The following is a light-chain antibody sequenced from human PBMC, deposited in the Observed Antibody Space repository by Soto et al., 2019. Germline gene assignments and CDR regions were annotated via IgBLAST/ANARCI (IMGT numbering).Light chain of an antibody. Sequence: QSFLTHPPSASVCPGQSVTIARTGTKKDIGVYDFVSWYQHHPGKAPRLIIYEVVQRPSGVPDRFSGSKSGNTASLTVSGLQAADEADYFCKSYAGSNTYVFGSGTKVTVL. CDR2: EVV. CDR3: KSYAGSNTYV. V-gene: IGLV2-8*01. J-gene: IGLJ1*01. CDR1: KKDIGVYDF.